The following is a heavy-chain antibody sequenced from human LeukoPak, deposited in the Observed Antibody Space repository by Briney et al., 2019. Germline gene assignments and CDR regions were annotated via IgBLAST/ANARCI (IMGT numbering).Heavy chain of an antibody. CDR2: IWYDGSNK. CDR3: AKDRRRSGGDYHYYYMDV. V-gene: IGHV3-33*06. Sequence: PGRSLRLSCVASGFNFSSYGMHWVRQAPGKGLEWVAVIWYDGSNKSYGDSVKGRFTISRDNSKNTVYLQMNSLRAEDTAVYYCAKDRRRSGGDYHYYYMDVWGKGTTVTVSS. D-gene: IGHD2-21*01. CDR1: GFNFSSYG. J-gene: IGHJ6*03.